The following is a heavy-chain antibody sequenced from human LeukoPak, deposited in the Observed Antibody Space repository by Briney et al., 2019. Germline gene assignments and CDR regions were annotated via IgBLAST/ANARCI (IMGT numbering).Heavy chain of an antibody. V-gene: IGHV1-46*01. D-gene: IGHD3-10*01. CDR2: INPNGGGT. J-gene: IGHJ5*02. CDR3: ATDFPGKGQRGDWFDP. Sequence: GASVKVSCKASGYTLTRYFIHWVRQAPGQGLEWMGIINPNGGGTSYPQKFQGRVTMTEDTSTDTAYMELSSLRSEDTAVYYCATDFPGKGQRGDWFDPWGQGTLVTVSS. CDR1: GYTLTRYF.